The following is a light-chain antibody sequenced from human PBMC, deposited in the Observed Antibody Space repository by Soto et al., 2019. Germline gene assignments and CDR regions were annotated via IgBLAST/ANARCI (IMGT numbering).Light chain of an antibody. CDR2: HVS. V-gene: IGLV2-14*01. J-gene: IGLJ2*01. CDR1: SSDVGAYNY. Sequence: QSALTQPASVSGSPGQSITLSCTGTSSDVGAYNYVSWYQQHPGKAPKLMIYHVSNRPSGVSNRFSGSKSGNTASLTISGLQAEDEADYYCSSYTSSSTLVFGGGTKVTVL. CDR3: SSYTSSSTLV.